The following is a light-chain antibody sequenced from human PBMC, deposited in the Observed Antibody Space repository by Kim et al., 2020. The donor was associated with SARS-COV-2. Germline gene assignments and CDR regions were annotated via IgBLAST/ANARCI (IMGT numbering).Light chain of an antibody. V-gene: IGLV2-23*02. CDR2: EVT. CDR3: CSYAGSSTWV. J-gene: IGLJ3*02. Sequence: GQATNNSWTGTKRDVGKYNPVVGDQKHPGKAPQIKIYEVTKRPSGGSKRFSGSKYGNTASLTISGLQAEEEAHYYCCSYAGSSTWVFGGGTQLTVL. CDR1: KRDVGKYNP.